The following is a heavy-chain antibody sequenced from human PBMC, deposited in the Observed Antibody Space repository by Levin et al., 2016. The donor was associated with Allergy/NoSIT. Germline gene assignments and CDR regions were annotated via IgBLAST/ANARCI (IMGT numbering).Heavy chain of an antibody. J-gene: IGHJ5*02. CDR2: INPNSGGT. Sequence: ASVKVSCKASGYTFTGYYMHWVRQAPGQGLEWMGWINPNSGGTNYAQKFQGRVTMTRDTSISTAYMELSRLRSDDTAVYYCARAPYFWSGSSGWFDPWGQGTLVTVSS. CDR3: ARAPYFWSGSSGWFDP. CDR1: GYTFTGYY. D-gene: IGHD3-3*01. V-gene: IGHV1-2*02.